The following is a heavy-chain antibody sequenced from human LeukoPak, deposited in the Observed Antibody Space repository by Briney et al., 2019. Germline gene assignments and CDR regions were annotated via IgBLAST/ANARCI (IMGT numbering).Heavy chain of an antibody. J-gene: IGHJ4*02. D-gene: IGHD4-11*01. CDR3: AGALGYSNTDY. CDR1: GFTFSSLW. V-gene: IGHV3-74*01. Sequence: GGSLRLSCAVSGFTFSSLWMHWVRQAPGKGLVWVSRINSDGSYTNYADSVKGRFTISRDNAKNTLYLQMNSLRAEDTAVYYCAGALGYSNTDYWGQGTLVTVSS. CDR2: INSDGSYT.